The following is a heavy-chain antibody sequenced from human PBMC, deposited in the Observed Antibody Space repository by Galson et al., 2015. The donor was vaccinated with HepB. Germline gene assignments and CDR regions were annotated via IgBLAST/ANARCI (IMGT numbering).Heavy chain of an antibody. Sequence: SLRLSCAASGFTFSGSGIHWVRLASGKGLEWVGRIRNRANNYATAYAASVRGRFTVPRDDSKNTAYLQMNRLKTEDTAVYYCTRPGYGSSWFLDYSHGMDIWGQGTTVIVS. CDR1: GFTFSGSG. J-gene: IGHJ6*02. CDR3: TRPGYGSSWFLDYSHGMDI. V-gene: IGHV3-73*01. D-gene: IGHD6-13*01. CDR2: IRNRANNYAT.